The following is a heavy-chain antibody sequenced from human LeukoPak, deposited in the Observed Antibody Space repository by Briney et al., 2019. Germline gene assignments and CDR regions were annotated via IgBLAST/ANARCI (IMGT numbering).Heavy chain of an antibody. J-gene: IGHJ3*02. CDR3: AKDSSSWPDAFDI. CDR2: ISWNSGSI. V-gene: IGHV3-9*01. CDR1: GFTFDDYA. Sequence: AGGSLRLSCAASGFTFDDYAMPWVRQAPGKGLEWVSGISWNSGSIGYADSVKGRFTISRDNAKNSLYLQMNSLRAEDTALYYCAKDSSSWPDAFDIWGQGTMVTVSS. D-gene: IGHD6-13*01.